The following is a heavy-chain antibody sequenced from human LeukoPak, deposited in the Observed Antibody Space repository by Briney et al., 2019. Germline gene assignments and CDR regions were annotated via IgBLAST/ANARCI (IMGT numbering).Heavy chain of an antibody. Sequence: GGSLRLSCAASGFTFSSYALSWFRQAPGKGLEWVSGISENGGNTFYADSVKGRFTINRDNSKNTLYVQMNRLRGEDTAVYYCAKDYGPKQLVFLDSWGQGTLVTVSS. CDR2: ISENGGNT. V-gene: IGHV3-23*01. CDR3: AKDYGPKQLVFLDS. D-gene: IGHD6-13*01. J-gene: IGHJ4*02. CDR1: GFTFSSYA.